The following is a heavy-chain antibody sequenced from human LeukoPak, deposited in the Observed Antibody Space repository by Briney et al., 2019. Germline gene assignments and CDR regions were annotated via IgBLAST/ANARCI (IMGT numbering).Heavy chain of an antibody. CDR3: ARGGGEWELLPLLGYYFDY. J-gene: IGHJ4*02. CDR2: INPNSGGT. V-gene: IGHV1-2*02. D-gene: IGHD1-26*01. CDR1: RYTFTGYY. Sequence: ASVKVSCKASRYTFTGYYMHWVRQAPGQGLEWMGWINPNSGGTNYAQKFQGRVTMTRDTSISTAYMELSRLRSDDTAVYYCARGGGEWELLPLLGYYFDYWGQGTLVTFSS.